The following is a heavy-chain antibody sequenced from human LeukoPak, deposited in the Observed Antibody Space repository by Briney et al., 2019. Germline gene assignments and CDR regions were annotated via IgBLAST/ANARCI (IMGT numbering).Heavy chain of an antibody. D-gene: IGHD2-15*01. CDR2: IYPGDSDT. J-gene: IGHJ4*02. CDR3: AIRGGSLKYFNY. V-gene: IGHV5-51*01. Sequence: HGESLKISCKGSGYHFTNYWIGWVPQMPGQGLEWMGIIYPGDSDTRYSPSFQGQVTISADKSINTAYLQWSSLKASDTAMYYCAIRGGSLKYFNYWGQGTLVTVSS. CDR1: GYHFTNYW.